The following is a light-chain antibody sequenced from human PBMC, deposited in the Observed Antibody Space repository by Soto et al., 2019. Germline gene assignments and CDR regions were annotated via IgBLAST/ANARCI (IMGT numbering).Light chain of an antibody. CDR2: EVT. J-gene: IGLJ1*01. CDR3: NSYVGSNNYV. CDR1: ASDIGRYNY. Sequence: VLTQPPSASGSPGQSVTISCIGTASDIGRYNYVSWYQHHPGKAPKLIIYEVTKRPSGVPDRFSGSKSGNTAPLTVSGLQADDEADYYCNSYVGSNNYVFGTGTKVTVL. V-gene: IGLV2-8*01.